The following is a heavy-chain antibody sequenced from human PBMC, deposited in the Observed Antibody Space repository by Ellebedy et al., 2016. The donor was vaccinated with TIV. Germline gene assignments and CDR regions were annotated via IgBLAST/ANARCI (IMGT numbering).Heavy chain of an antibody. CDR1: GDSVSGNSAA. CDR3: ARDIAAADTSVYYYGMDV. CDR2: TYYRSKWYN. Sequence: SQTLSLTCAISGDSVSGNSAAWNWIRQSPSRGLEWLGRTYYRSKWYNDYAVSVKSRITINPDTSKNQFSLQLNSVTPEDTAVYYCARDIAAADTSVYYYGMDVWGQGTTVTVSS. J-gene: IGHJ6*02. D-gene: IGHD6-13*01. V-gene: IGHV6-1*01.